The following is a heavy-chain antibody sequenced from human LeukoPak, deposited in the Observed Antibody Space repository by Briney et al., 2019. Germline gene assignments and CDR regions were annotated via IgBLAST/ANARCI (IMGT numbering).Heavy chain of an antibody. D-gene: IGHD6-19*01. J-gene: IGHJ6*02. Sequence: GESLKISCKGSGYSFTSYWIGWVRQMPGEGLEWMGIIYPGDSDTRYSPSFQGQVTISADKSISTAYLQWSSLKASDTAMYYCARQGGRSDSSGWWQANGMDVWGQGTTVTVSS. CDR3: ARQGGRSDSSGWWQANGMDV. V-gene: IGHV5-51*01. CDR2: IYPGDSDT. CDR1: GYSFTSYW.